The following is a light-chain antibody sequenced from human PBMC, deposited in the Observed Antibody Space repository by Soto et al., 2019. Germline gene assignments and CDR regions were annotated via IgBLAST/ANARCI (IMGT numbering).Light chain of an antibody. Sequence: IVLTQSPGTLSLFPGEKATLSCRASQTVSSTYFAWYQQRPGQPPRLLIYGEARRAAGIPDRCSGSGSGTDFTLTRSRLEPEDFAVYYCQQYGRSLTFGQGTRLEIK. V-gene: IGKV3-20*01. CDR3: QQYGRSLT. CDR1: QTVSSTY. J-gene: IGKJ5*01. CDR2: GEA.